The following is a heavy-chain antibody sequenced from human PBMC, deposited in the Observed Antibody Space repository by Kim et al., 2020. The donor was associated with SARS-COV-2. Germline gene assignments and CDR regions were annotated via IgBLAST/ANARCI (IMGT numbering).Heavy chain of an antibody. D-gene: IGHD5-18*01. CDR3: ARDFLDTFDY. J-gene: IGHJ4*02. CDR1: GYTFTSYY. Sequence: ASVKVSCKASGYTFTSYYIHLVRQAPGQGLEWMGLINPSGGSTTYAQKFEGRVTVTRDTSTSTVYMELSRLTSEDTAIYYCARDFLDTFDYWGQGTLVTVSS. V-gene: IGHV1-46*01. CDR2: INPSGGST.